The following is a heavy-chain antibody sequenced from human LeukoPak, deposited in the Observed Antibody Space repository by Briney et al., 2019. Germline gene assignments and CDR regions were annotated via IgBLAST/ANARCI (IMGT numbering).Heavy chain of an antibody. J-gene: IGHJ4*02. CDR3: ARGGDYGDLRYFDY. Sequence: ASVKVSCKASGYTYTTDGISWVRQAPGQGLEWMGWIDTYSGKTNYAQKFQGRVTMTSDTSTSTAYMELRSLRSDDTAVYYCARGGDYGDLRYFDYWGQGTLVTVSS. CDR1: GYTYTTDG. CDR2: IDTYSGKT. D-gene: IGHD4-17*01. V-gene: IGHV1-18*01.